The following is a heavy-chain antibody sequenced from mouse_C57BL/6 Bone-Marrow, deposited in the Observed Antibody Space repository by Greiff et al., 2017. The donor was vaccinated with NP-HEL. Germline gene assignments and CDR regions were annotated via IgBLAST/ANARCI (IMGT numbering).Heavy chain of an antibody. Sequence: QVQLKESGAELVKPGASVKLSCKASGYTFTEYTIHWVKQRSGQGLEWIGWFYPGSGSIKYNEKFKDKATLTADKSSSTVYMALSRLTSEDSAVYFCARHGKGLGGGNWYFDVWGTGTTVTVSS. CDR2: FYPGSGSI. V-gene: IGHV1-62-2*01. D-gene: IGHD3-1*01. CDR1: GYTFTEYT. J-gene: IGHJ1*03. CDR3: ARHGKGLGGGNWYFDV.